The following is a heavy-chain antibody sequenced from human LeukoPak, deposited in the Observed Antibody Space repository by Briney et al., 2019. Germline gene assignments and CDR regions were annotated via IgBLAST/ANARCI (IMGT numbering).Heavy chain of an antibody. V-gene: IGHV1-2*02. CDR3: ARSSAYYNEADI. CDR2: INPNSGGT. CDR1: GYTFTGYY. Sequence: ASVKVSCRASGYTFTGYYMHWVRQAPGQGLEWMGWINPNSGGTNYAEKFQGRVTMTRDTSITTAYMDLSSLRSEDTAVYYCARSSAYYNEADIWGQGTMVTVSS. J-gene: IGHJ3*02. D-gene: IGHD3-9*01.